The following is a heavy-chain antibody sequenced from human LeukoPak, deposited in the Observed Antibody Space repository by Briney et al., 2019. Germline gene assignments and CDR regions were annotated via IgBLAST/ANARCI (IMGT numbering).Heavy chain of an antibody. Sequence: SETLSLTCTVSGGSISSYYWSWIRQPPGKGLEWIGYIYYSGSTNYNPSLKSRVTTSVDTSKNQFSLKLSSVTAADTAVYYCARDGADYGGLQWYFDLWGRGTLVTVSS. CDR1: GGSISSYY. D-gene: IGHD4-23*01. CDR3: ARDGADYGGLQWYFDL. CDR2: IYYSGST. V-gene: IGHV4-59*12. J-gene: IGHJ2*01.